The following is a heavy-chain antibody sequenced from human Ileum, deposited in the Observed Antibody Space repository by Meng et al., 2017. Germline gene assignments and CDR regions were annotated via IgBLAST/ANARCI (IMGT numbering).Heavy chain of an antibody. J-gene: IGHJ4*02. CDR3: ARDRDSSGYYPY. V-gene: IGHV4-59*11. Sequence: QVQPQESGPGLVKPSETRPLTCSVPGASISSHYWTWIRQPPGKGLEYIGYIYYRGGASYNPSLRSRVTISVDTSKNQFSLKLSSVTAADTAVYYCARDRDSSGYYPYWGQGTLVTVSS. CDR1: GASISSHY. D-gene: IGHD3-22*01. CDR2: IYYRGGA.